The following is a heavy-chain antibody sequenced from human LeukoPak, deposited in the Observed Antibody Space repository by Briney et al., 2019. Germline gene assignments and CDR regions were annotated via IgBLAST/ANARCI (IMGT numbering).Heavy chain of an antibody. CDR3: ARRRDLLLYAMDV. CDR1: GGSISSYS. J-gene: IGHJ6*02. Sequence: SETLSLTCTVSGGSISSYSWSWIQQPPGKGLEWIAYIYYSGSTNYNPSLKSRVSISVDTSKNQFSLKLSSVTAADTAVYFCARRRDLLLYAMDVWGQGTTVTVSS. V-gene: IGHV4-59*01. D-gene: IGHD3-9*01. CDR2: IYYSGST.